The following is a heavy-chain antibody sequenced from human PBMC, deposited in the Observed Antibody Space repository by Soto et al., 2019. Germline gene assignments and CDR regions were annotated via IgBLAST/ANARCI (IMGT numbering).Heavy chain of an antibody. CDR1: GFTFSSYS. Sequence: GSLRLSCAASGFTFSSYSMNWVRQAPGKGLEWVSYISSSSSTIYYADSVKGRFTISRDNAKKSLYLQMNSLRAEDTAVYYCARDVHLSYWGQGTLVTVSS. J-gene: IGHJ4*02. V-gene: IGHV3-48*01. CDR3: ARDVHLSY. D-gene: IGHD1-1*01. CDR2: ISSSSSTI.